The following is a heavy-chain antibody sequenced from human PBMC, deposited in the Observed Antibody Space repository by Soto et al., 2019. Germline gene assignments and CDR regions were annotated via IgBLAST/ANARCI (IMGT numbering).Heavy chain of an antibody. CDR3: SKGCWTVRHCSGGSCYDRMDV. CDR1: GYTFIGFS. V-gene: IGHV1-2*04. CDR2: INPKNGDT. J-gene: IGHJ6*04. D-gene: IGHD2-15*01. Sequence: QEQLVQSGPEVKKPGASVKVSCESSGYTFIGFSLHWVRQAPGQGLERTGSINPKNGDTYNAQKFQGWVSMTRDTSINTVYLELNSLKSDDTGVYYCSKGCWTVRHCSGGSCYDRMDVWGDETTVTVSS.